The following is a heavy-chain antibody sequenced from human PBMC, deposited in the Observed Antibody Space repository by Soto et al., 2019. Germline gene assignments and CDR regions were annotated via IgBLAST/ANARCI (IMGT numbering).Heavy chain of an antibody. V-gene: IGHV1-18*04. CDR3: ARDVWGTAAAGSYYFDY. Sequence: QVQLVQSGAEVENPGASVKVSCKASGYTFSNFGINWVRQAPGQGLEWLGWITPYNGNANYAQKHQDRLTITTDTFMSTAYMELRSLRSDDTAIYYCARDVWGTAAAGSYYFDYWGQGTVVTVSS. D-gene: IGHD6-25*01. J-gene: IGHJ4*02. CDR1: GYTFSNFG. CDR2: ITPYNGNA.